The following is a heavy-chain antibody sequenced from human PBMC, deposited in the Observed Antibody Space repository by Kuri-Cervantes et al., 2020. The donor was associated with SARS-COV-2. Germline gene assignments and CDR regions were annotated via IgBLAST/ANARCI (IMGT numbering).Heavy chain of an antibody. V-gene: IGHV3-30-3*02. Sequence: GESLKISCAASGFTFSSYAMHWVRQAPGKGLEWVAVISYDGSNKYYADSVKGRFTISRDNSKNTLYLQMNSLRAEDTAVHYCAKSSGIFMIYATRAAFDHWGQGTMVTDSS. CDR2: ISYDGSNK. J-gene: IGHJ4*03. CDR3: AKSSGIFMIYATRAAFDH. CDR1: GFTFSSYA. D-gene: IGHD2-8*01.